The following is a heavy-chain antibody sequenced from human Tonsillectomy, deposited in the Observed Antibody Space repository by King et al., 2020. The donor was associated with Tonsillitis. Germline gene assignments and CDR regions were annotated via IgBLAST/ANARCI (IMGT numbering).Heavy chain of an antibody. V-gene: IGHV4-4*02. Sequence: VQLQESGPGLVKPSGTLSLTCAVSGDSISSTNWWSWVRQPPGKGLGWIGEISHSGSTNYNPSLKSRVTISVDKSKNQFSLNLISVAAADTAVYFCARVGPAAGKLDYWGQGTLVTVSS. CDR1: GDSISSTNW. CDR3: ARVGPAAGKLDY. CDR2: ISHSGST. D-gene: IGHD6-13*01. J-gene: IGHJ4*02.